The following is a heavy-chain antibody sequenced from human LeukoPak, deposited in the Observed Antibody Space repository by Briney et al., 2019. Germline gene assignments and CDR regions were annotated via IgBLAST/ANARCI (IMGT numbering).Heavy chain of an antibody. V-gene: IGHV3-30-3*01. CDR3: ARLTYYYDSSGNNLDY. D-gene: IGHD3-22*01. CDR1: GFTFSSYA. CDR2: ISYDGSNK. Sequence: GGSLRLSCAASGFTFSSYAIHWVRQAPGKGLEWVAVISYDGSNKYYADSVKGRFTISRDNSKNTLYLQMNSLRAEDTAVYYCARLTYYYDSSGNNLDYWGQGTLVTVSS. J-gene: IGHJ4*02.